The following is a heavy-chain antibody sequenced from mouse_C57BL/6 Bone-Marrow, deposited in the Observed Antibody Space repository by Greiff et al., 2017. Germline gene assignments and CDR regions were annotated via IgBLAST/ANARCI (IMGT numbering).Heavy chain of an antibody. CDR2: ISSGGSYT. CDR3: ARELPFAY. J-gene: IGHJ3*01. CDR1: GFTFSSYG. V-gene: IGHV5-6*02. Sequence: EVKLVESGGDLVKPGGSLKLSCAASGFTFSSYGMSWVRQTPDKRLEWVATISSGGSYTYYPDSVKGRFTISRDTAKNTLYLQMSSLKSEDTAMYYCARELPFAYWGQGTLVTVSA. D-gene: IGHD2-1*01.